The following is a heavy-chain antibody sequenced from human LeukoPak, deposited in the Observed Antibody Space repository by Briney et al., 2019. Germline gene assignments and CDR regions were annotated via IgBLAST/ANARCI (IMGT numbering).Heavy chain of an antibody. CDR3: ARVQDFETRGYYLGY. D-gene: IGHD3-22*01. CDR2: INHSGST. Sequence: SETLSLTCAVYGGSFSDYYWNWIRQPPGKGLEWIGEINHSGSTNHNPSLKSRVTMSVDTFKNQFSLTLSSVTAADTAVYYCARVQDFETRGYYLGYWGHGTLVTVSS. CDR1: GGSFSDYY. V-gene: IGHV4-34*01. J-gene: IGHJ4*01.